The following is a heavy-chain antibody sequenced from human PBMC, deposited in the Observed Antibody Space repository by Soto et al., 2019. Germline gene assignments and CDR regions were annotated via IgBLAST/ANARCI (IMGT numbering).Heavy chain of an antibody. J-gene: IGHJ5*02. CDR3: AIMGEQTLWFGELLYWWFDP. V-gene: IGHV4-61*08. Sequence: SETLSLTCTVSGGSISSGGYYWSWIRQPPGKGLEWIGYIYYSGSTNYNTSLKSRVTISVDTSKNQFSLKLSSVTAADTAVYCCAIMGEQTLWFGELLYWWFDPWGQGTLVTVSS. CDR2: IYYSGST. CDR1: GGSISSGGYY. D-gene: IGHD3-10*01.